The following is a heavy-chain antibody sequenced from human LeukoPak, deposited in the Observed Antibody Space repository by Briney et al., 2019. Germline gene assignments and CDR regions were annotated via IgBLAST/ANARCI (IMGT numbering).Heavy chain of an antibody. J-gene: IGHJ4*02. CDR3: ARGEVGSNFDY. CDR2: ISPNSGGS. D-gene: IGHD3-10*01. Sequence: ASVKVSCKASGYTLTDYYIHWVRQAPGQGVEWMGWISPNSGGSKYAQKFQGTFTMTRDTSINTAYMELSRLKSDAAAVYFCARGEVGSNFDYWGQGTPVTVSS. V-gene: IGHV1-2*02. CDR1: GYTLTDYY.